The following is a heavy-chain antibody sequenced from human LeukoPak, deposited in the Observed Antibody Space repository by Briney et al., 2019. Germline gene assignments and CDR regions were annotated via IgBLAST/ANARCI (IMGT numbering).Heavy chain of an antibody. J-gene: IGHJ4*02. CDR3: ARLASLYDSSGYYWGDY. CDR2: INPNSGGT. D-gene: IGHD3-22*01. Sequence: GASVKVSCKASGYTFTGYYMHWVRQAPGQGLEWMGWINPNSGGTNYAQKSQGRVTMTRDTSISTAYMELSRLRSDDTAVYYCARLASLYDSSGYYWGDYWGQGTLVTVSS. V-gene: IGHV1-2*02. CDR1: GYTFTGYY.